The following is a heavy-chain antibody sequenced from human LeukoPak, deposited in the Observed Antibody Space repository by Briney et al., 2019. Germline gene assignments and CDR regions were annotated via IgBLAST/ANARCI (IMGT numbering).Heavy chain of an antibody. CDR2: IYTSGST. Sequence: PSETLSLTCTVSGGSISSGSYYWSWIRQPAGKGLEWIGRIYTSGSTNYNPSLKSRVTISVDTSKNQFPLKLSSVTAADTAVYYCARGIAVAGAYGMDVWGQGTTVTVSS. CDR3: ARGIAVAGAYGMDV. J-gene: IGHJ6*02. D-gene: IGHD6-19*01. V-gene: IGHV4-61*02. CDR1: GGSISSGSYY.